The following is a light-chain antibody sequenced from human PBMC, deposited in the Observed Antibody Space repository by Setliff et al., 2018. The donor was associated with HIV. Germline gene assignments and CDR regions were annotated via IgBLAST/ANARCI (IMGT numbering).Light chain of an antibody. V-gene: IGLV2-14*01. CDR3: SSYTFSSTPYV. CDR1: SSDVGGSNY. J-gene: IGLJ1*01. CDR2: EVS. Sequence: QSALTQPASVSGSPGQSITISCTGPSSDVGGSNYVSWYQQHPGKAPKLMIYEVSNRPSWISNRFSGSKSGNTASLTSSGLQAEDEADYYCSSYTFSSTPYVFGTGTKVTVL.